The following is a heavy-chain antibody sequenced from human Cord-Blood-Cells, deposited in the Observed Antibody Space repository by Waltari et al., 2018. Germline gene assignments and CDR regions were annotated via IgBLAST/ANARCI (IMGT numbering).Heavy chain of an antibody. CDR2: IYSGGST. J-gene: IGHJ5*02. V-gene: IGHV3-53*01. CDR1: GFSVGSNY. D-gene: IGHD2-2*01. CDR3: ARAIVVVPAANWFDP. Sequence: EVQLVESGGGLIQPGGSLRLSCAASGFSVGSNYMSWVRQAPGKGLEWVSVIYSGGSTYYADSVKGRFTISRDNSKNTLYLQMNSLRAEDTAVYYCARAIVVVPAANWFDPWGQGTLVTVSS.